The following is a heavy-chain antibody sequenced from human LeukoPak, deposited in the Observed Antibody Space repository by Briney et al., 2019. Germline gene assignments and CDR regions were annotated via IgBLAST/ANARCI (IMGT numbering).Heavy chain of an antibody. CDR1: GYTFTGYY. V-gene: IGHV1-2*02. CDR2: INPNSGGT. J-gene: IGHJ4*02. CDR3: ARDSGYSSFFGY. Sequence: ASVKVSCKASGYTFTGYYMHWVRQAPGQGLEWMGWINPNSGGTNYAQKFQGRVTMTRDTSISTAYMELSRLRSDDTAVYYCARDSGYSSFFGYWGQGNLVTVSS. D-gene: IGHD6-13*01.